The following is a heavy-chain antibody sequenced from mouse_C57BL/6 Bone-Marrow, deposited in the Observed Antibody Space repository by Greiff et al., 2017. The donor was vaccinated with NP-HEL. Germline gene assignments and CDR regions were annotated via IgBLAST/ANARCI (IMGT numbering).Heavy chain of an antibody. CDR2: ISRGSSTI. CDR3: ARRGSSYPAWFAY. V-gene: IGHV5-17*01. CDR1: GFTFSDYG. D-gene: IGHD1-1*01. J-gene: IGHJ3*01. Sequence: EVKLMESGGGLVKPGGSLKLSCAASGFTFSDYGMHWVSQAPEKGLEWVASISRGSSTISYADTVKGRFTLSRDNAKNTLFMQITSLTSADSAVYYGARRGSSYPAWFAYGGQGTLVTVSA.